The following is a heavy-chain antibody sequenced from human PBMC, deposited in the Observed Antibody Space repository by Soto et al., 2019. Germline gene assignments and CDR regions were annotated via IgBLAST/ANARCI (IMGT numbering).Heavy chain of an antibody. CDR3: ATRSSGMGYAFDI. J-gene: IGHJ3*02. CDR2: IKSKTDGGTT. Sequence: GGSLRLSCAASGFTFSNAWMSWVRQAPGKGLEWVGRIKSKTDGGTTDYAAPVKGRFTISRKDSKNTLYLHMNSLKTEDTAVYYGATRSSGMGYAFDIWGQGTMVTVSS. V-gene: IGHV3-15*01. CDR1: GFTFSNAW. D-gene: IGHD1-26*01.